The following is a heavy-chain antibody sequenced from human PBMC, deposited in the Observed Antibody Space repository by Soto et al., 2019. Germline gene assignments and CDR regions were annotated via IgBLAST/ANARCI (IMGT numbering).Heavy chain of an antibody. CDR1: GFTFSSYG. CDR2: ISYDGSNK. Sequence: GGSLRLSCAASGFTFSSYGMHWVRQAPGKGLEWVAVISYDGSNKYYADSVKGRFTISRDNSKNTLCLQMNSLRAEDTAVYYCAKDSMKLYSSRPLDYWGQGTLVTVSS. D-gene: IGHD6-13*01. CDR3: AKDSMKLYSSRPLDY. V-gene: IGHV3-30*18. J-gene: IGHJ4*02.